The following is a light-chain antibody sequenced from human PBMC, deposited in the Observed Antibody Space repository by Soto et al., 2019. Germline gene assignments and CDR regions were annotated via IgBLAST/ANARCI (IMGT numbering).Light chain of an antibody. CDR1: SSDVGGYNY. CDR2: DVT. Sequence: QSALTQPRSVSGSPGQSVTISCTGTSSDVGGYNYVSWYQQHPGKAPKLMIYDVTERPLGVPDRLSGSKSGNTASLIISGLQAEDEADYYCCSYAGSDFYVFGTGTKVTVL. CDR3: CSYAGSDFYV. J-gene: IGLJ1*01. V-gene: IGLV2-11*01.